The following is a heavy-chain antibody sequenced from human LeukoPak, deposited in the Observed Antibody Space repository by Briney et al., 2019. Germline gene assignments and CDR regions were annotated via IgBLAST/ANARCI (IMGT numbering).Heavy chain of an antibody. Sequence: GGSLRLSCAAPGFAFSSNWMYWVRQAPGKGLVWVSHISTDARTITYGDFVKGRFTISRDNAKNTLYLQMNSLRAEDTALYYCVRGQATAWGLDYWGQGTLVTVSS. J-gene: IGHJ4*02. D-gene: IGHD6-13*01. CDR1: GFAFSSNW. CDR3: VRGQATAWGLDY. CDR2: ISTDARTI. V-gene: IGHV3-74*01.